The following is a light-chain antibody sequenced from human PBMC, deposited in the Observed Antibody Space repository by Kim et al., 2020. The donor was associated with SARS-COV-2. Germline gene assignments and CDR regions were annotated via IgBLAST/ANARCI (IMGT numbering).Light chain of an antibody. J-gene: IGKJ1*01. V-gene: IGKV3-15*01. CDR2: GAS. CDR1: ENVSSF. Sequence: LVMTQSPATLSVSQGERATLSCRANENVSSFLAWYQQKPGQPPRLLISGASARASGIPVRFTGSGSGTEFALTISSLQSEDFAVYHCQQYRQWPWTFGQGTKVDIK. CDR3: QQYRQWPWT.